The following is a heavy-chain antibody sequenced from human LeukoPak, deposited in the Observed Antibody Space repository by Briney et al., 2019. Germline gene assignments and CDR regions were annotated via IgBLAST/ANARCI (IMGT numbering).Heavy chain of an antibody. CDR1: GFTFSGYN. CDR2: ISSSGSTI. J-gene: IGHJ4*02. CDR3: ARDLDPLNY. Sequence: PGGSLRLSCAAPGFTFSGYNLNWVRQAPGKGLEWVSYISSSGSTIYYADSVKGRFTISRDNAKNSLFLQMNSLRAEDTAVYYCARDLDPLNYWGQGTLVTVSS. D-gene: IGHD3/OR15-3a*01. V-gene: IGHV3-48*01.